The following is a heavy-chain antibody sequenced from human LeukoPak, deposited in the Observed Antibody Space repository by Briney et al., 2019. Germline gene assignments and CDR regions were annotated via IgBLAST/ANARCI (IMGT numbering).Heavy chain of an antibody. Sequence: PGGSLRLSCAASGFTFSSYWMSWVRQAPGKGLEWVSAISGSGGSTYYADSVKGRFTISRDNSKNTLYLQMNSLRAEDTAVYYCAKISRYVWGSYHFDYWGQGTLVTVSS. V-gene: IGHV3-23*01. CDR1: GFTFSSYW. CDR2: ISGSGGST. J-gene: IGHJ4*02. CDR3: AKISRYVWGSYHFDY. D-gene: IGHD3-16*02.